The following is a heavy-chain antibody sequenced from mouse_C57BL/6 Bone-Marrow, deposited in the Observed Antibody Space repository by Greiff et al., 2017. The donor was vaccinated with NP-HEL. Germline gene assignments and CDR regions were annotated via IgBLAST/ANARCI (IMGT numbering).Heavy chain of an antibody. V-gene: IGHV1-55*01. J-gene: IGHJ1*03. CDR1: GYTFTSYW. CDR2: IYPGSGST. D-gene: IGHD1-1*01. CDR3: ARRYYGRGYCDV. Sequence: QVQLQQPGAELVKPGASVKMSCKASGYTFTSYWITWVKQRPGQGLEWIGDIYPGSGSTNYNEKFKSKATLTVDTSSSTAYMQLSSLTSEDSAVYYCARRYYGRGYCDVWGTGTTVTVSS.